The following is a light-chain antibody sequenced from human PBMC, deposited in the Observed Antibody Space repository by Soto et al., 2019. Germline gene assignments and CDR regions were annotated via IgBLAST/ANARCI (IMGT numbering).Light chain of an antibody. Sequence: QSVLTQPASVSGSPGQSITISCTGTSSDVGAYNYVSWYQQHPGKVPKLMIYDVSNRPSGVSNRVSGSKSGNTASLTISGLQDEDEADYYCVSYTTGSTWVFGGGTKVTVL. CDR2: DVS. V-gene: IGLV2-14*01. CDR1: SSDVGAYNY. J-gene: IGLJ3*02. CDR3: VSYTTGSTWV.